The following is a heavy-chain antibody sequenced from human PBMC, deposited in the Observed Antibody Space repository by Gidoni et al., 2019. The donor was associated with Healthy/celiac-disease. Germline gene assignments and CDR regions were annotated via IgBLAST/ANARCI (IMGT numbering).Heavy chain of an antibody. V-gene: IGHV4-4*07. CDR1: GRSISSYY. D-gene: IGHD1-1*01. J-gene: IGHJ4*02. Sequence: QVQLQESGPGLVKPSETLSLTCTVSGRSISSYYWSWIRQPAGKGLEWIGRIYTSGSTNYNPSLKSRVTMSVDTSKNQFSLKLSSVTAADTAVYYCARGRVYNWNDYFDYWGQGTLVTVSS. CDR3: ARGRVYNWNDYFDY. CDR2: IYTSGST.